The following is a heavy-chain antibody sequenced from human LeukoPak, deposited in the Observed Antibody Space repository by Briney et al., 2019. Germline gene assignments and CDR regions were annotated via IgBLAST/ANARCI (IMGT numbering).Heavy chain of an antibody. CDR2: MSSRGTYI. CDR1: GFTFRDYS. D-gene: IGHD3-10*01. Sequence: GGSLRLSCAASGFTFRDYSMNWVRHVPGKGLEWISSMSSRGTYIHYADAVKGRFTISRDNTQSSVFLQMNSLRVDDTAIYYCARELSWGFSFDYWGQGTLVTVSS. CDR3: ARELSWGFSFDY. V-gene: IGHV3-21*01. J-gene: IGHJ4*02.